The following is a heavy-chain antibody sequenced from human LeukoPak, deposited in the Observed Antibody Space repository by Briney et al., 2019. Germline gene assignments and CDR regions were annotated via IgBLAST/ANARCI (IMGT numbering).Heavy chain of an antibody. V-gene: IGHV1-18*01. D-gene: IGHD3-10*01. Sequence: ASVKVSCKASGGTFSSYAISWVRQAPGQGLEWMGWISAYNGNTNYAQKLQGRVTMTTDTSTSTAYMELRSLRSDDTAVYYCARASDYYGSGSYDNYWGQGTLVTVSS. CDR1: GGTFSSYA. J-gene: IGHJ4*02. CDR3: ARASDYYGSGSYDNY. CDR2: ISAYNGNT.